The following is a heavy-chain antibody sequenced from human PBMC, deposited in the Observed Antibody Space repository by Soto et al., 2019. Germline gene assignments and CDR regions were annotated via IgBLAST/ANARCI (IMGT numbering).Heavy chain of an antibody. V-gene: IGHV4-59*08. CDR3: ARRWGPGFDY. Sequence: QVQLQESGPGLVKPSETLSLTCTVSGGSISSYYWSWIRQPPGKGLEWIGYIDYSGSTNYNPSLKSRVTISVDTSKNQFSLKLSSVTAADTAVYYCARRWGPGFDYWGQGTLVTVSS. CDR2: IDYSGST. D-gene: IGHD7-27*01. J-gene: IGHJ4*02. CDR1: GGSISSYY.